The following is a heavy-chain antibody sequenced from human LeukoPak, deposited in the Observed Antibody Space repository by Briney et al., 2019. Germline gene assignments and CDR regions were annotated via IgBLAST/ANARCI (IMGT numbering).Heavy chain of an antibody. D-gene: IGHD3-22*01. CDR1: GFTFSSYW. CDR2: INWNGGST. V-gene: IGHV3-20*04. J-gene: IGHJ5*02. Sequence: GGSLRLSCAASGFTFSSYWMSWVRQAPGKGLEWVSGINWNGGSTGYADSVKGRFTISRDNAKNSLYLQMNSLRAEDTALYYCARPNYYDSSGYYRWFDPWGQGTLVTVSS. CDR3: ARPNYYDSSGYYRWFDP.